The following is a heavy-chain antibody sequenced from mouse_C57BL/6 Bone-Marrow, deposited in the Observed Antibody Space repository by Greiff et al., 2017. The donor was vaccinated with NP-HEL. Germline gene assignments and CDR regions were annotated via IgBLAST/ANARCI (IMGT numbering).Heavy chain of an antibody. J-gene: IGHJ2*01. CDR2: INPSTGGT. Sequence: EVHLVESGPELVKPGASVKISCKASGYSFTGYYMNWVKQSPEKSLEWIGEINPSTGGTTYNQKFKAKATLTVDKSSSTAYMQLKSLTSEDSAVYYCAREKEYDYDGYYFDYWGQGTTLTVSS. CDR3: AREKEYDYDGYYFDY. V-gene: IGHV1-42*01. CDR1: GYSFTGYY. D-gene: IGHD2-4*01.